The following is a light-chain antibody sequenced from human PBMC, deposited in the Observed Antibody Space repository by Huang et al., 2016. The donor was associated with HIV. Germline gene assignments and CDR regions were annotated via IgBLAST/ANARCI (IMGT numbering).Light chain of an antibody. CDR2: WAS. CDR3: HQYYATGT. J-gene: IGKJ1*01. V-gene: IGKV4-1*01. Sequence: DIVMTQSPDSLAVSLGERATINCKSSQSLLYSSNNKNYLAWYQQKPGQPPKLLIYWASTRESGVPDLFSGSGSETDFTLTISSLQAEDVAVYYCHQYYATGTFGQGTKVEI. CDR1: QSLLYSSNNKNY.